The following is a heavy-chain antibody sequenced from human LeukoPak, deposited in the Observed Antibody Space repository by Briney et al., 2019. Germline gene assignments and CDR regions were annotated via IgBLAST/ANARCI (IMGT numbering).Heavy chain of an antibody. Sequence: PGGSLRLSCAASRFTFSSYAMSWVRQAPGKGLEWVSVITGSGSGGSTYYADSVKGRFTISRDNSKNTLYLQMNSLRAEDTAVYYCAKDAVAPGSSGDYFDYWGQGALVTVSS. CDR2: ITGSGSGGST. V-gene: IGHV3-23*01. D-gene: IGHD3-10*01. CDR1: RFTFSSYA. J-gene: IGHJ4*02. CDR3: AKDAVAPGSSGDYFDY.